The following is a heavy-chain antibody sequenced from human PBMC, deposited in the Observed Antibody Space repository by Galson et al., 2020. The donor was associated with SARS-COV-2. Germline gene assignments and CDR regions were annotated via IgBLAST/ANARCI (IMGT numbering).Heavy chain of an antibody. Sequence: QLGESLKITCAASGFSFSTYGMHWVRQAPGKGLEWVTFIRYDGTDKYYADSVKGRFTISRDNSKNMLYLQMNSLRAEDTALYYCAKNMYYDTNGAHDCWGQGTQVTVSS. D-gene: IGHD3-22*01. CDR1: GFSFSTYG. CDR3: AKNMYYDTNGAHDC. V-gene: IGHV3-30*02. J-gene: IGHJ4*02. CDR2: IRYDGTDK.